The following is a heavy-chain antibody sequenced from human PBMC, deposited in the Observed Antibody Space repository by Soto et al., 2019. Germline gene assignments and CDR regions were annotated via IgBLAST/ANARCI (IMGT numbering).Heavy chain of an antibody. V-gene: IGHV1-69*13. D-gene: IGHD1-7*01. CDR1: GGTFSSYA. Sequence: ASVKVSCKASGGTFSSYAISWVRQAPGQGLEWMGGIIPIFGTANYAQKFQGRVTITADESTSTAYMELSSLRSEDTAVYYCAIFRGTGTTSDYYYYGMDAWGQGTTVTVSS. CDR2: IIPIFGTA. CDR3: AIFRGTGTTSDYYYYGMDA. J-gene: IGHJ6*02.